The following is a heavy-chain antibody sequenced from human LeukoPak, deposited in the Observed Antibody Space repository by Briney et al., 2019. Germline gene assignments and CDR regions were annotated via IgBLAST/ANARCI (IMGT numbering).Heavy chain of an antibody. V-gene: IGHV6-1*01. Sequence: SQTLSLTCAISGDSVFGSPAVCNWIRQSPSRGLEWLGRAYYRSKWYIDYAVSVKGRITITPDTSKNQFSLQLNSVTPEDTAVYYCARGAVRGGTNFDYWGQGTLVTVSS. CDR1: GDSVFGSPAV. D-gene: IGHD3-10*01. CDR3: ARGAVRGGTNFDY. J-gene: IGHJ4*02. CDR2: AYYRSKWYI.